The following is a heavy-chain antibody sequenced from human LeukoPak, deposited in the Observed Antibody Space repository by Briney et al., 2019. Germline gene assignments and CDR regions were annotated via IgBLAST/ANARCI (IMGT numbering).Heavy chain of an antibody. CDR3: ARVGSGLNLYYFDY. CDR1: GDSISDSKYF. D-gene: IGHD3-3*01. CDR2: FYSGGST. V-gene: IGHV4-39*07. J-gene: IGHJ4*02. Sequence: SETLSLTCTVFGDSISDSKYFWGWIRQPPGKGLEWIGNFYSGGSTYYNPSLKGRVAISEDTSGKQFSLRLGSVTAADTAVYFCARVGSGLNLYYFDYWGQGTLVTVSS.